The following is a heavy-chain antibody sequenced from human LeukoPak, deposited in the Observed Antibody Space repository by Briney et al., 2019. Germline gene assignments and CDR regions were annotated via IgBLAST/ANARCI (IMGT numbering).Heavy chain of an antibody. D-gene: IGHD5-24*01. CDR3: ARGDGYNSRRFDP. V-gene: IGHV4-34*01. CDR2: IHHSGST. Sequence: SETLSLTCAVYGGSFSGYYWSWIRQPPGKGLEWIGEIHHSGSTNYNPSLKSRVTISADTSKNQFSLKLSSVTAADTAVYYCARGDGYNSRRFDPWGQGTLVTVSS. J-gene: IGHJ5*02. CDR1: GGSFSGYY.